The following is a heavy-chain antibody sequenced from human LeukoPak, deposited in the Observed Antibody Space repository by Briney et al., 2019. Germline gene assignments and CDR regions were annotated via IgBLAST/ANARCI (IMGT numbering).Heavy chain of an antibody. CDR3: ARMVGELLRETDY. CDR2: ISYDGSNK. CDR1: GFTFSSYA. D-gene: IGHD1-26*01. J-gene: IGHJ4*02. V-gene: IGHV3-30-3*01. Sequence: PGGSLRLSCAASGFTFSSYAMHWVRQAPGKGLEWVAVISYDGSNKYYADSVKGRFTISRDNSKNTLYLQMNSLRAEDTAVYYCARMVGELLRETDYWGQGTLVTVSS.